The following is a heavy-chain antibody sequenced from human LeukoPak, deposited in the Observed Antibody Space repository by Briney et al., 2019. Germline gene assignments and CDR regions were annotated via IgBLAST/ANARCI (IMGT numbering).Heavy chain of an antibody. CDR1: GFTVSTNY. Sequence: GGSLRLSCAASGFTVSTNYMSWVRQAPGKGLEWVSVIYTGGSTFYADSVKDRFTISRDNSMNTLYLQMNSLRAEDTAVYYCAKESGHLDYWGQGTLVTVSS. D-gene: IGHD5-12*01. CDR2: IYTGGST. J-gene: IGHJ4*02. V-gene: IGHV3-53*01. CDR3: AKESGHLDY.